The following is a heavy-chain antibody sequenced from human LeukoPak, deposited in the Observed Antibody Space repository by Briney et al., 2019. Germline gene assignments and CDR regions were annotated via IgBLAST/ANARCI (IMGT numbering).Heavy chain of an antibody. CDR2: IYPGDSDT. CDR3: ARRDRRGWFYDY. V-gene: IGHV5-51*01. CDR1: GYRFTSYW. Sequence: GESLKISCQGSGYRFTSYWIGWVRQMPRKGLEWMGIIYPGDSDTTYSPSFQGQVTISADKSNSTAYLQWSSLKATDTAMYYCARRDRRGWFYDYWGQGTLVTVSS. D-gene: IGHD6-19*01. J-gene: IGHJ4*02.